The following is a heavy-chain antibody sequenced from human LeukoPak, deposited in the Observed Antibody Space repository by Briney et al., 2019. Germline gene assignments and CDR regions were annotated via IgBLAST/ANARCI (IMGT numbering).Heavy chain of an antibody. CDR2: INHSGST. CDR3: ARGPYCSSTSCLFDY. Sequence: SETLSLTCAVYGGSFSGYYWSWIRQPPGEGLEWIGEINHSGSTNYNPSLKSRVTISVDTSKNQFSLNLSSVTAADTAVYYCARGPYCSSTSCLFDYWGQGTLVTVSS. V-gene: IGHV4-34*01. D-gene: IGHD2-2*01. CDR1: GGSFSGYY. J-gene: IGHJ4*02.